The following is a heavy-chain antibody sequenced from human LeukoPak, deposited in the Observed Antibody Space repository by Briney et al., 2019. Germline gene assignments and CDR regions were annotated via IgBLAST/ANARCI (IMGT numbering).Heavy chain of an antibody. D-gene: IGHD1-26*01. CDR1: GFTLSSYS. Sequence: GGSLRLSCAASGFTLSSYSMNWVRQAPGKGLEWVSSISSSSSYIYYADSVKGRFTISRDNAKNSLYLQMNSLRAEDTAVYYCARDRGVGATGYYYMDVWGKGTTVTVSS. CDR3: ARDRGVGATGYYYMDV. V-gene: IGHV3-21*01. J-gene: IGHJ6*03. CDR2: ISSSSSYI.